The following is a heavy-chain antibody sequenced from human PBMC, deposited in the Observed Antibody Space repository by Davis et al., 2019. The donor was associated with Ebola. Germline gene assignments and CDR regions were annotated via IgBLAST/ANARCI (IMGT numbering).Heavy chain of an antibody. CDR1: GGTFSSYA. CDR3: AREENYYDSSGYYSYYFDY. J-gene: IGHJ4*02. V-gene: IGHV1-69*04. CDR2: IIPILGIA. D-gene: IGHD3-22*01. Sequence: SVKVSCKASGGTFSSYAISWVRQAPGQGLEWMGRIIPILGIANYAQKFQGRVTITADKSTSTAYMELSSLRSEDTAVYYCAREENYYDSSGYYSYYFDYWGQGTLVTVSS.